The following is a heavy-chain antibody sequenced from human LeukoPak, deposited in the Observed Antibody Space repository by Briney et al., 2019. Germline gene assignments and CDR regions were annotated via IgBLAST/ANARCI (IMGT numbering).Heavy chain of an antibody. D-gene: IGHD4-17*01. J-gene: IGHJ3*02. V-gene: IGHV1-18*01. CDR1: GYIFTSYG. Sequence: GASVKVSCKASGYIFTSYGITWVRQAPGQGLEWMGWISTYNGDTTYAQNLQGRVTMTTDTSTSTAYMELRGLRSDDTAVYYCARADYADPKIAFDIWGQGTMVTVSS. CDR2: ISTYNGDT. CDR3: ARADYADPKIAFDI.